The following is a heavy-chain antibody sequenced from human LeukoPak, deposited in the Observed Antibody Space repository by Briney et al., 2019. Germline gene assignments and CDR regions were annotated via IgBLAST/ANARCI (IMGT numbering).Heavy chain of an antibody. D-gene: IGHD6-13*01. Sequence: LRISSEAPGFPFHNYGIHCVRQAPVNRLNWVAFIRDDGSYKYYADSVKGRFTISRDNSKNTLFLQMNSLRVGDTAVYYCAKSADIAEAGNFDNWGQGTLVTVSS. CDR2: IRDDGSYK. V-gene: IGHV3-30*02. CDR3: AKSADIAEAGNFDN. J-gene: IGHJ4*02. CDR1: GFPFHNYG.